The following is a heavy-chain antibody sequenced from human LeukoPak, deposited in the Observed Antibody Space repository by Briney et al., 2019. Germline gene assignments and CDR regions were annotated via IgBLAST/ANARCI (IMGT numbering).Heavy chain of an antibody. Sequence: PGGSLRLSCAASGFTLSSYGMNWVRQAPGKGLEWVSLISWDAVRTYYADSVKGRFTISRDNSKNSLYLQMNSLRTEDTAFYYCAKDTSGERYYYMDVWGRGTTVTVSS. CDR1: GFTLSSYG. CDR2: ISWDAVRT. D-gene: IGHD3-10*01. V-gene: IGHV3-43D*03. CDR3: AKDTSGERYYYMDV. J-gene: IGHJ6*03.